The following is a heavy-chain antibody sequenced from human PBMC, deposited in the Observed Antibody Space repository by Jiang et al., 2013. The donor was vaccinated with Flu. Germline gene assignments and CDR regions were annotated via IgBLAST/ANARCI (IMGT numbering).Heavy chain of an antibody. V-gene: IGHV1-8*01. J-gene: IGHJ4*02. CDR2: MNPNSGNT. CDR1: GYTFTSYD. CDR3: ARWGIAVAGTGDY. Sequence: SVKVSCKASGYTFTSYDINWVRQATGQGLEWMGWMNPNSGNTGYAQKFQGRVTMTRNTSISTAYMELSSLRSEDTAVYYCARWGIAVAGTGDYWGQGTLVTVSS. D-gene: IGHD6-19*01.